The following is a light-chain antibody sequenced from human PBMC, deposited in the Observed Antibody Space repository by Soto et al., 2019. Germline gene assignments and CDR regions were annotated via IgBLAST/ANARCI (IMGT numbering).Light chain of an antibody. CDR3: QQRSNWPPWT. V-gene: IGKV3-11*01. CDR2: DAS. CDR1: QSVNNY. Sequence: EVVLTQSPATLSLSPGERATLSCRASQSVNNYLAWYQQRPGQAPRLLIYDASNRATGIPARFSGSGSGTDFTLTISSLEPEDFAVYYCQQRSNWPPWTFGQGTKVDIK. J-gene: IGKJ1*01.